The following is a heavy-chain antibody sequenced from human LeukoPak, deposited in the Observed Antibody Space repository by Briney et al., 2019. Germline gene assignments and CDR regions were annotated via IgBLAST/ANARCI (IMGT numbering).Heavy chain of an antibody. CDR3: ARGQGLDTAMVIDY. CDR1: GGSISSYY. J-gene: IGHJ4*02. Sequence: SETLSLTCTVSGGSISSYYWSWIRQPPGKGLEWIGYIYYSGSTNYNPSLKSRVTISVDTSKNQFSLKLSSVTAADTAVYYCARGQGLDTAMVIDYWGQGTLVTVSS. V-gene: IGHV4-59*01. CDR2: IYYSGST. D-gene: IGHD5-18*01.